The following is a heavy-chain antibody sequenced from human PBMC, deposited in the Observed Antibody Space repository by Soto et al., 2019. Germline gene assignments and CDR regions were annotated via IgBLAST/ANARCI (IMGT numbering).Heavy chain of an antibody. V-gene: IGHV3-11*01. CDR3: ARDTLPYYYDSSGYYYPDY. CDR1: GFTFSDYY. CDR2: ISSSGSTI. J-gene: IGHJ4*02. Sequence: GGSLRLSCAASGFTFSDYYMSWIRQAPGKGLEWVSYISSSGSTIYYADSVKGRFTISRDNAKNSLYLQMNSLRAEDTAVYYCARDTLPYYYDSSGYYYPDYWGQGTLVTVSS. D-gene: IGHD3-22*01.